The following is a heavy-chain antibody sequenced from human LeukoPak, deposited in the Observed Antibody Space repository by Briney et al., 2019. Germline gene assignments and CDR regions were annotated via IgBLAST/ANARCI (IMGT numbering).Heavy chain of an antibody. D-gene: IGHD4-17*01. CDR2: IYYSGST. V-gene: IGHV4-39*07. J-gene: IGHJ3*02. CDR1: GGSISSSSYY. CDR3: AREVYGDLLGPDWDAFDI. Sequence: SETLSLTCTVSGGSISSSSYYWGWIRQPPGKGLEWIGSIYYSGSTYYNPSLKSRVTISVDTSKNQFSLKLSSVTAADTAVYYCAREVYGDLLGPDWDAFDIWGQGTMVTVSS.